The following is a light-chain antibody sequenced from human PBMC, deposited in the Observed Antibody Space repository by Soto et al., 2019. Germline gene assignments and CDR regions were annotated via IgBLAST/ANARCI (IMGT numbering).Light chain of an antibody. J-gene: IGLJ1*01. CDR3: CSYAGSSTPYV. CDR1: SSDVGSYNL. Sequence: QSVLTQPASVSGSPGQSITISCTGTSSDVGSYNLVSWYQQHPGKAPKLMIYEGSKRPPGVSNRFSGSKSGNTASLTISGLQAEDEADYYCCSYAGSSTPYVFGNGTKVTVL. V-gene: IGLV2-23*01. CDR2: EGS.